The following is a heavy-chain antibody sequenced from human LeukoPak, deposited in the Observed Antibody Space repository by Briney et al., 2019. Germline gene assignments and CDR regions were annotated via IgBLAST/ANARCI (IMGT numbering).Heavy chain of an antibody. D-gene: IGHD4-17*01. CDR2: IDPKSVYT. CDR1: GYTFINKY. Sequence: ASVKVSCKASGYTFINKYIHWVRQAPGQGLEWMGIIDPKSVYTNYAQNFQGRVTMTRDTSTSTVYMELSSLRSEDTAVYYCAKGTMTILLDYWGQGTLVTVSS. V-gene: IGHV1-46*01. CDR3: AKGTMTILLDY. J-gene: IGHJ4*02.